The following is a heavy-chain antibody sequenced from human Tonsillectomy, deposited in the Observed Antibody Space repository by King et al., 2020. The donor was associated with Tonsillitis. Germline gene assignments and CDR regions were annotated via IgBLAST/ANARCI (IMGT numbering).Heavy chain of an antibody. J-gene: IGHJ3*01. CDR3: AKNPFEWLLPDDAFDF. CDR2: ISGSGSTT. Sequence: VQLVESGGGLVQPGGSLSLSCAASGFTFNIYAWSWVRQAPGKGLDWVSAISGSGSTTYYADSGRGRLTVSRDNSKNTSYLQMTGLIAEDTAVYYCAKNPFEWLLPDDAFDFWGQGTMVTVSS. CDR1: GFTFNIYA. D-gene: IGHD3-3*01. V-gene: IGHV3-23*04.